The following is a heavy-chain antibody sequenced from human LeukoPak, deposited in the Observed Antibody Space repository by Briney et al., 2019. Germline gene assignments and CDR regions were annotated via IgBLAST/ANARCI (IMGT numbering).Heavy chain of an antibody. Sequence: PSETLSLTCAVYGGSFSSYYWGWIRQPPGKGLEWIGSIYYSGSTYYNPSLKSRVTISVDTSKNQFSLKLSSVTAADTAVYYCARRSDSGSYHFDYWGQGTLVTVSS. CDR1: GGSFSSYY. D-gene: IGHD1-26*01. J-gene: IGHJ4*02. CDR3: ARRSDSGSYHFDY. CDR2: IYYSGST. V-gene: IGHV4-39*01.